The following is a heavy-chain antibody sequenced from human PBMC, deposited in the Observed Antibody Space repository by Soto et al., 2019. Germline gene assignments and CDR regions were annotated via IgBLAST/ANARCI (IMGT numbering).Heavy chain of an antibody. CDR1: VYRFTSYW. D-gene: IGHD5-18*01. CDR2: IDPSDSYT. CDR3: ARHPPYLRIQLWLEK. V-gene: IGHV5-10-1*01. Sequence: ESLKVSCEECVYRFTSYWISWARQMPGKGLEWMGIIDPSDSYTNYSPSFQGNVTISADKSISTAYLQWSRLKASDTAMYYCARHPPYLRIQLWLEKWGQGTLVTVSS. J-gene: IGHJ4*02.